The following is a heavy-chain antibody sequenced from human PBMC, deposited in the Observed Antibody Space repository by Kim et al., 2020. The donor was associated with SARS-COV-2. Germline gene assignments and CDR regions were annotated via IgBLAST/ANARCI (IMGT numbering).Heavy chain of an antibody. D-gene: IGHD3-16*02. CDR2: IWYDGSNK. V-gene: IGHV3-33*01. CDR1: GFTFSSYG. Sequence: WGSLRLSCAASGFTFSSYGMHWVRQAPGKGLEWVAVIWYDGSNKYYADSVKGRFTISRDNSKNTLYLQMNSLRAEDTAVYYCARDRLSRLMITFGGVIDYGMDVGGQGTAVPVSS. J-gene: IGHJ6*02. CDR3: ARDRLSRLMITFGGVIDYGMDV.